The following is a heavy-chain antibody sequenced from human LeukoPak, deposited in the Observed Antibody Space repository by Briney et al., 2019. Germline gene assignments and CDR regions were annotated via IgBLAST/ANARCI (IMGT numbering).Heavy chain of an antibody. V-gene: IGHV4-61*05. CDR3: ARQLRAAGALDWYIDL. Sequence: SETLSLTCTVSGGSISSSSYYWSWIRQPPGKGLEWIGYIYHSGSTNYNPSLKSRVTISIDTSKNQFSLKLSSVTAADTAVYYCARQLRAAGALDWYIDLWGRGTLVTVSS. CDR2: IYHSGST. CDR1: GGSISSSSYY. D-gene: IGHD5-24*01. J-gene: IGHJ2*01.